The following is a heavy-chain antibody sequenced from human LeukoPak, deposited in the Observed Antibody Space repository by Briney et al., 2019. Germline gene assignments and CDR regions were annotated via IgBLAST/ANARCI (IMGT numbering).Heavy chain of an antibody. D-gene: IGHD3-22*01. CDR2: ISSSSSYI. Sequence: PGGSLRLSCAASGFTFSSYAMSWVRQVPGKGLEWVASISSSSSYIYYADSVKGRFTISRDNAKNSLYLQMNGLRAEDTAVYYCASSGYDSSGYYYGWGQGAQVTASS. V-gene: IGHV3-21*01. CDR3: ASSGYDSSGYYYG. J-gene: IGHJ4*02. CDR1: GFTFSSYA.